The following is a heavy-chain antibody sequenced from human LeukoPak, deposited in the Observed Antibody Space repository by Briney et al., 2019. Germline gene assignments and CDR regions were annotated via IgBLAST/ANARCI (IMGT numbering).Heavy chain of an antibody. J-gene: IGHJ4*02. CDR3: ARDRTTVTIFDS. D-gene: IGHD4-17*01. CDR1: GYTFTGYY. Sequence: ASVNVSRKASGYTFTGYYIHWIRQVPGQGLEWMGWIKPNSGDTSYAQSFQGRVTMTRDTSINTAYMELSRLKSDDTAMYYCARDRTTVTIFDSWGQGTLVTVSS. V-gene: IGHV1-2*02. CDR2: IKPNSGDT.